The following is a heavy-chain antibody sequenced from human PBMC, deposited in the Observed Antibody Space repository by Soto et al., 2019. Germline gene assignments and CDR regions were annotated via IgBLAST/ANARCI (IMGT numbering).Heavy chain of an antibody. CDR2: IYWDDSK. J-gene: IGHJ4*02. Sequence: QITLKESGPTLVRLTQTLTLTCASSGFSLSTSGVGVGWIRQPPGKALEWLAVIYWDDSKHYSPSLRSRITITKDTSKNQVVLTMINMDPMDSGTYYCSQKGPEDWPLNYWGQGTQVT. CDR3: SQKGPEDWPLNY. D-gene: IGHD3-9*01. V-gene: IGHV2-5*02. CDR1: GFSLSTSGVG.